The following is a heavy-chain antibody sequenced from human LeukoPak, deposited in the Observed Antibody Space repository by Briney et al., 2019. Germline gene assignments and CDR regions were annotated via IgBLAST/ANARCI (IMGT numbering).Heavy chain of an antibody. J-gene: IGHJ4*02. CDR2: ISAYNGNT. CDR1: GYTFTSYG. V-gene: IGHV1-18*01. D-gene: IGHD6-19*01. CDR3: ARDIAVAGNGGPTFDY. Sequence: ASVKVSCKASGYTFTSYGISWVRQAPGQGLEWMGWISAYNGNTNYAQKLQGRVTMTTDTSTSTAYMELRSLRSDDTAVYYCARDIAVAGNGGPTFDYWGQGTLVTVSS.